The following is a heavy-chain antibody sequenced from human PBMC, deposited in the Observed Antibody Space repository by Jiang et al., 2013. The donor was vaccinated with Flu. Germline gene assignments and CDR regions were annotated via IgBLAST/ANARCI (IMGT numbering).Heavy chain of an antibody. J-gene: IGHJ3*02. CDR3: AKDGPYRNTWEPNDVFDT. CDR2: ISGSGGST. V-gene: IGHV3-23*01. CDR1: GFTFSSYA. D-gene: IGHD1-26*01. Sequence: GLVQPGGSLRLSCAGSGFTFSSYAMNWVRQAPGKGLECVSSISGSGGSTDYADSVKGRFAISKDNSKNTLYLQMNNLRAEDTAVYYCAKDGPYRNTWEPNDVFDTWGQGTMVTVSS.